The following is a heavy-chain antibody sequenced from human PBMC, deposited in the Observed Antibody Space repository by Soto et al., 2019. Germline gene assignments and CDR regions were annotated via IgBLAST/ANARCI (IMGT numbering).Heavy chain of an antibody. CDR1: GYTFPSYG. CDR3: ARGDILTGYYLVDYFYFMDV. V-gene: IGHV1-18*01. Sequence: GASVKVSCKASGYTFPSYGISWVRQAPGQGLEWMGCISAYNGNTNYAQKLQGRVTMTTDTSTSTAYMELRSLRSDDTAVYYCARGDILTGYYLVDYFYFMDVWGKGTTVTVSS. J-gene: IGHJ6*03. D-gene: IGHD3-9*01. CDR2: ISAYNGNT.